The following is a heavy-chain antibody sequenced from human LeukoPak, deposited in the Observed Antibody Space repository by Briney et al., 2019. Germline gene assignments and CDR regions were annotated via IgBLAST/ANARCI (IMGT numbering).Heavy chain of an antibody. V-gene: IGHV1-18*01. D-gene: IGHD3-22*01. J-gene: IGHJ6*03. CDR2: ISPYNGNT. CDR3: ARRGSSGYYPYYYYYYMDV. CDR1: GYTFTSYG. Sequence: ASVKVSCKASGYTFTSYGISWVRQAPGQGLEWMGWISPYNGNTNYAQKLQGRVTVTTDTSTSTAYMELRSLRSDDTAVYYCARRGSSGYYPYYYYYYMDVWGKGTTVTISS.